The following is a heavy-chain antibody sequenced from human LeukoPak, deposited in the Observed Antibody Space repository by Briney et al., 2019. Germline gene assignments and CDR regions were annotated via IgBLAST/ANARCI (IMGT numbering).Heavy chain of an antibody. Sequence: SETLSLTCTVSGGSVSSADYYWSWIRHPPGKTLEWIGYIYHTGSNNYKYSLKSRVTISLDTSKNRFSLRLTSMTAADTAIYYCARDQGEGSHRHAFDIWGQGTMVTVSS. D-gene: IGHD2-21*01. CDR1: GGSVSSADYY. CDR2: IYHTGSN. V-gene: IGHV4-61*08. CDR3: ARDQGEGSHRHAFDI. J-gene: IGHJ3*02.